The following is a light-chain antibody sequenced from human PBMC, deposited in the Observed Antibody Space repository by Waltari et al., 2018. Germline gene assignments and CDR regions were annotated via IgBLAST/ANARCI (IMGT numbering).Light chain of an antibody. J-gene: IGKJ1*01. CDR3: QQYNNWPPWT. V-gene: IGKV3-15*01. Sequence: EIVMTQSLATLSVFPGERVTLSCRASQTVGINLAWYQQKPGQPPRLLIYGASTRTTDIPARFSGSGSGTEFTLTISSLQSEDFAVYYCQQYNNWPPWTFGQGTKVEIK. CDR1: QTVGIN. CDR2: GAS.